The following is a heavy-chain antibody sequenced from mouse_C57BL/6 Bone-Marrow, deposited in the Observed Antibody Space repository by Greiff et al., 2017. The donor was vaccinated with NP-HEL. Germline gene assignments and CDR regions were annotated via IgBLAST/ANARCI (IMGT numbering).Heavy chain of an antibody. V-gene: IGHV1-69*01. CDR3: ARWDYDRAWFAY. CDR2: IDPSDSYT. CDR1: GYTFTSYW. D-gene: IGHD2-4*01. Sequence: VQLKQPGAELVMPGASVKLSCKASGYTFTSYWMHWVKQRPGQGLEWIGEIDPSDSYTNYNQKFKGKSTLTVDKSSSTAYMQLSSLTSEDSAVYYCARWDYDRAWFAYWGQGTLVTVSA. J-gene: IGHJ3*01.